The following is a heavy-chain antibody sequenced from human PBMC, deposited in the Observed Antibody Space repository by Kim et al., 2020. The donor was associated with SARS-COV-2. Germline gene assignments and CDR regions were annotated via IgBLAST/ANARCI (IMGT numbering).Heavy chain of an antibody. D-gene: IGHD6-19*01. V-gene: IGHV3-23*01. J-gene: IGHJ6*02. CDR3: AKDLAAGTWYDYYYYGMDV. Sequence: GRFTISRDNSKNTLYLQMNSLRAEDTAVYYCAKDLAAGTWYDYYYYGMDVWGQGTTVTVSS.